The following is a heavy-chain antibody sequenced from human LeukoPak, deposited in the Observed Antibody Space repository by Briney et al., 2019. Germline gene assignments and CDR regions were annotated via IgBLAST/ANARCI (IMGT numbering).Heavy chain of an antibody. CDR1: GFTFGSYW. J-gene: IGHJ5*02. CDR3: ARGGFYSSGPLDP. CDR2: INSDERTT. D-gene: IGHD6-19*01. Sequence: GGSLRLSCAASGFTFGSYWMHWVRQVPGKGLVWVSRINSDERTTTYADSVKGRFTISRDNAKNTLYLQMNSLRAEDTAVYCCARGGFYSSGPLDPWGQGTLVTVSS. V-gene: IGHV3-74*01.